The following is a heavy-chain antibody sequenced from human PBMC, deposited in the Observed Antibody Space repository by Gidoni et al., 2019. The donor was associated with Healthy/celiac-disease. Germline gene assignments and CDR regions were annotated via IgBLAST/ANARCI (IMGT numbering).Heavy chain of an antibody. CDR1: AVTFSSHW. J-gene: IGHJ3*02. D-gene: IGHD3-22*01. CDR2: IKHDGSEK. V-gene: IGHV3-7*03. Sequence: ELQLVESGGGLVQTVGSLRPSCAASAVTFSSHWMGWVRQAQGKGLEWVAKIKHDGSEKYYVDSVKGRFTISRDNAKNSLYLQMNSLRAEDTAVYYCASGYYDSSGYYFDAFDIWGQGTMVTVSS. CDR3: ASGYYDSSGYYFDAFDI.